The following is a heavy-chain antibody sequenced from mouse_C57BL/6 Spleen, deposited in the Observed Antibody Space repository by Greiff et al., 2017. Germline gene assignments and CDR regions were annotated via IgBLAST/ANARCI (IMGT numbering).Heavy chain of an antibody. CDR1: GFTFSSYA. CDR3: ARDKGAYYYGSSCWYFDV. D-gene: IGHD1-1*01. J-gene: IGHJ1*03. CDR2: ISRGGDYI. V-gene: IGHV5S21*01. Sequence: EVKLLESGEGLVKPGGSLKLSCAASGFTFSSYAMSWVRQTPEKRLEWVAYISRGGDYIYYAETVKGQFTISRDNARNTLYLQMSRLKSEDTAMYYCARDKGAYYYGSSCWYFDVWGTGTTLTVSS.